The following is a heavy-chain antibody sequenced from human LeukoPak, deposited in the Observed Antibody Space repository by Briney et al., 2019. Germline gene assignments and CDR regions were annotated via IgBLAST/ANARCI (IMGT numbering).Heavy chain of an antibody. CDR1: GFTFSNSA. D-gene: IGHD1-26*01. J-gene: IGHJ2*01. CDR2: ISTSGYGT. V-gene: IGHV3-23*01. CDR3: AKSSGTYSLWYFDL. Sequence: GGSLRLSCAASGFTFSNSALSWVRQAPGKGLEWVSAISTSGYGTYYADSVKGRFTISRDNSKNTLYLQMNSLRAEDTAVYYCAKSSGTYSLWYFDLWGRGTLVTVSS.